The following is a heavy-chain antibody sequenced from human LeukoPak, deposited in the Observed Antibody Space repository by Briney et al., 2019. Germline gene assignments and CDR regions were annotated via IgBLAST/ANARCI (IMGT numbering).Heavy chain of an antibody. Sequence: SETLSLTCAVYGGSFSGYYWSWIRQPPGKGLEWIGEINHSGSTNYNPSLKSRVTISVDTSKNQFSLKLSSVTAADTAVYYCARQMEETLHRYCSSTSCYKDYWGQGTLVTVSS. D-gene: IGHD2-2*02. J-gene: IGHJ4*02. V-gene: IGHV4-34*01. CDR1: GGSFSGYY. CDR3: ARQMEETLHRYCSSTSCYKDY. CDR2: INHSGST.